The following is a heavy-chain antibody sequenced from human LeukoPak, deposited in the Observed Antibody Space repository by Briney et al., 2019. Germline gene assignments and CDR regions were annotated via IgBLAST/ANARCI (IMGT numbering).Heavy chain of an antibody. CDR2: IKQDGSEI. V-gene: IGHV3-7*04. CDR1: GFTFSNYW. D-gene: IGHD1-26*01. CDR3: AKDSGTYAFDY. Sequence: PGGSLRLSCAAPGFTFSNYWMTWVRQAPGEGLEWVAKIKQDGSEIYYVDSVTGRFTISRDNAKNSVFLQMNSLRAEDTAVYYCAKDSGTYAFDYWGQGTLVTVSS. J-gene: IGHJ4*02.